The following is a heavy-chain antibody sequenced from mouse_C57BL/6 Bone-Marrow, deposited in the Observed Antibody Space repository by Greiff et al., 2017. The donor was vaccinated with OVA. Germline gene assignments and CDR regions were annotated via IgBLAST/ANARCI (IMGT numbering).Heavy chain of an antibody. D-gene: IGHD2-5*01. V-gene: IGHV1-55*01. Sequence: QVQLQQSGAELVKPGASVKMSCKASGYTFTSYWITWVKQRPGQGLEWIGDIYPGSGSTNYNEKFKGKATFTADTSSNTAYMQLSSLTTEDSAIYYCARSAPYYSNSYFDYWGQGTTLTVSS. CDR3: ARSAPYYSNSYFDY. CDR2: IYPGSGST. CDR1: GYTFTSYW. J-gene: IGHJ2*01.